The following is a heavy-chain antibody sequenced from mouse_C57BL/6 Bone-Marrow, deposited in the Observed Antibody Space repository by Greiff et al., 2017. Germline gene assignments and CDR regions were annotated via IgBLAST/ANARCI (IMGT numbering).Heavy chain of an antibody. CDR3: ARLGDYDEGTWFAY. V-gene: IGHV5-12*01. CDR1: GFTFSDYY. D-gene: IGHD2-4*01. CDR2: ISNGGGST. Sequence: VQLKESGGGLVQPGGSLKLSCAASGFTFSDYYMYWVRQTPEKRLEWVAYISNGGGSTYYPDTVKGRFTISRDNAKNTLYLQTSRLKSEDTAMYYCARLGDYDEGTWFAYWGQGTLVTVSA. J-gene: IGHJ3*01.